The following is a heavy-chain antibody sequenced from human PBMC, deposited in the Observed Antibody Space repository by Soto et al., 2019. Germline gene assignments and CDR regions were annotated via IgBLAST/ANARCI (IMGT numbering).Heavy chain of an antibody. CDR1: GGSFSGYY. CDR2: INHSGST. Sequence: SETLSLTCAVYGGSFSGYYWSWIRQPPGKGLEWIGEINHSGSTNYNPSLKSRVTISVDTSKNQFSLKLSSVTAADTAVYYCASFQRGLDYWGQGTLVTVSS. CDR3: ASFQRGLDY. V-gene: IGHV4-34*01. D-gene: IGHD3-10*01. J-gene: IGHJ4*02.